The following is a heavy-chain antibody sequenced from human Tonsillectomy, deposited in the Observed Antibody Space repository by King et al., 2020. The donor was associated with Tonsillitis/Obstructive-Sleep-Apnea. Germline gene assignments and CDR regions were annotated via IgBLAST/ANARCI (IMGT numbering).Heavy chain of an antibody. D-gene: IGHD1-26*01. J-gene: IGHJ2*01. V-gene: IGHV3-30*04. Sequence: MHRVSQATGKGLEWVTVISYDGSSKHYADTGKGRFTISSDTSKNTLFLQMNSLRAEDTAVYYCARGIGSGPLEYLYFVLWVGGSLVTVS. CDR3: ARGIGSGPLEYLYFVL. CDR2: ISYDGSSK.